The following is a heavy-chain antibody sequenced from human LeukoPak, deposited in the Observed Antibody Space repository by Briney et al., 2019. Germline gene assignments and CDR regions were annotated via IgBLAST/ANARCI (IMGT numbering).Heavy chain of an antibody. D-gene: IGHD6-19*01. Sequence: ASVKVSCKASGYTFTDYYIHWVRQAPGQGLEWMGWINPNSGGTNYAQRFLGRVTMTRDTSISAAYMELSRLRSDDTAVYYCARVHSSAWYYFDYWGQGTLVTVSS. J-gene: IGHJ4*02. CDR2: INPNSGGT. CDR1: GYTFTDYY. CDR3: ARVHSSAWYYFDY. V-gene: IGHV1-2*02.